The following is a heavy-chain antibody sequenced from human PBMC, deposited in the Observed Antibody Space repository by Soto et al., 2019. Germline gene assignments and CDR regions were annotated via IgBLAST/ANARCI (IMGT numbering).Heavy chain of an antibody. V-gene: IGHV3-30*04. D-gene: IGHD3-9*01. CDR3: AKGLNSRYFDWPRVDP. CDR2: ISFDGSDK. Sequence: GGSLRLSCTASGFTFGDYAMSWVRQTPGKGLEWVAVISFDGSDKYYADSVKGRFTISRDNSKNTLYLQMNSLRAEDTAVYYCAKGLNSRYFDWPRVDPWGQGTLVTVSS. J-gene: IGHJ5*02. CDR1: GFTFGDYA.